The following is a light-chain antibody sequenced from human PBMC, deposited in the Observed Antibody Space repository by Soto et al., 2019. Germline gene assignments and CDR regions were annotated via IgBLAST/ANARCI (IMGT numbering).Light chain of an antibody. CDR1: QSVLNSSNNRNY. J-gene: IGKJ1*01. CDR2: WAS. Sequence: DIVMTQSPDSLTVSPGEGATINCKSSQSVLNSSNNRNYLAWYQQKPGQPPKLLIYWASTRESGVPDRFSGSGSGTDFTLTISSLQAEDVAVYYCQQYYTTPRTFGQGTKVEIK. CDR3: QQYYTTPRT. V-gene: IGKV4-1*01.